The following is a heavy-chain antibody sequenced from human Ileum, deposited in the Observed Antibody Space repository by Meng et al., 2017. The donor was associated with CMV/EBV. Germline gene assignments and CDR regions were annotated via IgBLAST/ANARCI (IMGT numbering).Heavy chain of an antibody. Sequence: GESLKISCAASGFTFSGAWMSWVRQAPGKGLEWVGHIKSKGDGGTTNYPAPVKGRFIISRDDSENTLYLQMNSLKTDDTAVYYCARDRYCSSTSCYYFDYWGQGTLVTVSS. CDR1: GFTFSGAW. V-gene: IGHV3-15*01. CDR3: ARDRYCSSTSCYYFDY. J-gene: IGHJ4*02. D-gene: IGHD2-2*01. CDR2: IKSKGDGGTT.